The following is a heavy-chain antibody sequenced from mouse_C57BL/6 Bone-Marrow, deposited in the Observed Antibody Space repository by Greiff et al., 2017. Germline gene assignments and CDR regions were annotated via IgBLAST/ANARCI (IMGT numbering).Heavy chain of an antibody. CDR2: IHPNSGST. D-gene: IGHD2-3*01. Sequence: QVQLQQPGAELVKPGASVKLSCKASGYTFTSYWMHWVKQRPGQGLEWIGMIHPNSGSTNYNEKFKSKATLPVDKSSSTAYMQLSSLTSEVSAVYYCAREGYYKDYGGQGTTLTASS. V-gene: IGHV1-64*01. CDR1: GYTFTSYW. J-gene: IGHJ2*01. CDR3: AREGYYKDY.